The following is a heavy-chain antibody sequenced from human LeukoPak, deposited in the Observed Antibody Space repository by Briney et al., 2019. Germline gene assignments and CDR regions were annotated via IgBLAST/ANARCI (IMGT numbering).Heavy chain of an antibody. V-gene: IGHV4-4*07. J-gene: IGHJ5*02. CDR2: IYTSGST. CDR1: GGSISSYY. CDR3: ARSHWTGGSCLNWFDP. D-gene: IGHD2-15*01. Sequence: SETLSLTCTVSGGSISSYYWSWIRQPAGKGLEWIGRIYTSGSTNYNPSLKSRVTMSVDTSKNQFSLKLTSVTAADMAVYYCARSHWTGGSCLNWFDPWGLGTLVTVSS.